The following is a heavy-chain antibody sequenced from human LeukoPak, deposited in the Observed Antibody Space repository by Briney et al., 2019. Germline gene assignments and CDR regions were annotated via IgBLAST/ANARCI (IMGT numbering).Heavy chain of an antibody. CDR1: QFTFSDYP. CDR2: ISTRSDYI. V-gene: IGHV3-21*01. Sequence: KPGGSLRLSCAASQFTFSDYPMNWVRRAPGQGLEWVSSISTRSDYIYSAESVKGRLTISTDNAKNSLYLQMNSLRAEDTAVYYCARYVYGVVTSFDYWGQGTLVTVSS. D-gene: IGHD3-3*01. J-gene: IGHJ4*02. CDR3: ARYVYGVVTSFDY.